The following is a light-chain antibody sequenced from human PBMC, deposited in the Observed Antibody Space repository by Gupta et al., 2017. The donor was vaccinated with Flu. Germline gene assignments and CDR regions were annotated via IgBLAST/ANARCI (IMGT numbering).Light chain of an antibody. J-gene: IGKJ4*01. V-gene: IGKV4-1*01. CDR1: QSLLYTPNNKHY. CDR3: QQDDTTPIT. Sequence: DIVMTQSPDSLDVALGERATINCKSSQSLLYTPNNKHYLAWYQQKQGQPPKLLIYCASTRESGVPDRFSGRESGTDFTLTISSLQAEDVAVYYCQQDDTTPITFGGGTKVEIK. CDR2: CAS.